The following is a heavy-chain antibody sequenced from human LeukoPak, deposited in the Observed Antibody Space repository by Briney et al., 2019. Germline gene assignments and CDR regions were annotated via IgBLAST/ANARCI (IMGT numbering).Heavy chain of an antibody. Sequence: PSGTLSLTCAVYGGSFSGYYWSWIRQPPRKGLEWIGEINHSGSTNYNPSLKSRVTISVDTSKNQFSLKLSSVTAADTAVYYCARGTALWFGELRWFDPWGQGTLVTVSS. D-gene: IGHD3-10*01. V-gene: IGHV4-34*01. J-gene: IGHJ5*02. CDR1: GGSFSGYY. CDR3: ARGTALWFGELRWFDP. CDR2: INHSGST.